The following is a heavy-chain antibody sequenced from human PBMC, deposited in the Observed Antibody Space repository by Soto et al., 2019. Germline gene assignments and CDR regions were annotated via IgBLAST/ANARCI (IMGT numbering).Heavy chain of an antibody. J-gene: IGHJ6*02. D-gene: IGHD3-3*01. CDR2: IYYSGST. Sequence: SETLSLTCTVSGGSISSYYWSWIRQPPGKGLEWIGYIYYSGSTNYNPSLKSRVTISVDSSKNQFSLKLSSVPAADTAVYYCARDHTYYDFWSGLNYYGMDVWGQGTTVTVSS. CDR1: GGSISSYY. V-gene: IGHV4-59*01. CDR3: ARDHTYYDFWSGLNYYGMDV.